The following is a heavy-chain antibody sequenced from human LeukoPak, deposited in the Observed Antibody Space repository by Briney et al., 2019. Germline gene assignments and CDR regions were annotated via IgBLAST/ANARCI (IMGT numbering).Heavy chain of an antibody. Sequence: GGSLRLSCAASGFTFSSYWMSWVRQAPGKGLEWVANIKQDGSEKYYVDSVKARFTISRDNAKNSLYLQMNSLRAEDTAVYYCARGPLGDSRPNWFDPWGQGTLVTVSS. D-gene: IGHD3-22*01. J-gene: IGHJ5*02. V-gene: IGHV3-7*01. CDR3: ARGPLGDSRPNWFDP. CDR2: IKQDGSEK. CDR1: GFTFSSYW.